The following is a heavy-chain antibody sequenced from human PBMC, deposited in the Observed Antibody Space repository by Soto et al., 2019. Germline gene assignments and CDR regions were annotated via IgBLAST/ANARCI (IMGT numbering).Heavy chain of an antibody. CDR1: VYSISNGYY. D-gene: IGHD5-18*01. CDR2: IYHSGTT. V-gene: IGHV4-38-2*02. Sequence: SETLSLTCTVSVYSISNGYYWGWIRQSPEKGLEWVGTIYHSGTTYYNPYLKSRVIMSIDTSKNQFSLNLNSVTAADTAVYYCVRDRYSYGSQVDEWGEGTLVTVSS. J-gene: IGHJ4*02. CDR3: VRDRYSYGSQVDE.